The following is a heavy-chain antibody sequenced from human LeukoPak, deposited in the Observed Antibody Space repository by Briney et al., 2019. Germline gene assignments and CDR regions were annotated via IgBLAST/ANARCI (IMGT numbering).Heavy chain of an antibody. J-gene: IGHJ6*04. CDR3: AELGITMIGGV. V-gene: IGHV3-48*03. Sequence: GGSLRLSCAASGFTFSSYEMNWVRQAPGKGLEWVSYISSSGSTIYYADSVKGRFTISRDNAKNSLYLQMNSLRAEDTAVYYCAELGITMIGGVWGKGTTVTICS. CDR2: ISSSGSTI. D-gene: IGHD3-10*02. CDR1: GFTFSSYE.